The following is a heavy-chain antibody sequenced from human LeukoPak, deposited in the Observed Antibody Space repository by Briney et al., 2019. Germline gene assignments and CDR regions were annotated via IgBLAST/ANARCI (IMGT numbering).Heavy chain of an antibody. CDR1: GYSISSGYY. J-gene: IGHJ4*02. D-gene: IGHD1-26*01. Sequence: SETLSLTCTVSGYSISSGYYWGWIRQPPGKGLEWIGCIYHSGSTYYNPSLKSRVTISVDTSKNQFSLKLSSVTAADTAVYYCARVVCGSYELDYWGQGTLVTVSS. CDR3: ARVVCGSYELDY. CDR2: IYHSGST. V-gene: IGHV4-38-2*02.